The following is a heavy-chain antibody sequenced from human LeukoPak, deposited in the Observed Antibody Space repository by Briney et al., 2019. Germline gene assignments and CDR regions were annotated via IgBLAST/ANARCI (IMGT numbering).Heavy chain of an antibody. CDR1: GYTFTNYG. CDR3: ARARLITHYYDSRGYYGYFDY. CDR2: ISAYSGNT. D-gene: IGHD3-22*01. J-gene: IGHJ4*02. V-gene: IGHV1-18*01. Sequence: ASVKVSCKASGYTFTNYGISWVRQAPGQGLEWMGWISAYSGNTNYAQKLQGRVFMTTDTSTSTAYMELRSLRSDDTAVYYCARARLITHYYDSRGYYGYFDYWGQGTLVTVSS.